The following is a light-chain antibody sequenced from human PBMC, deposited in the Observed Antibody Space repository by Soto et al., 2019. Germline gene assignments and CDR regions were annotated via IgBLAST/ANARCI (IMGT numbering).Light chain of an antibody. Sequence: QSALTQPASVSGYPGQSISISCTGTNSDVGGYNYVSWYQQHPGKAPKLMIYDVSNRPSGVSNRFSGSKSGNTASLTISGLQTEDEADYYCSSHTSSSTRVFGGGTKLTVL. CDR2: DVS. V-gene: IGLV2-14*03. CDR1: NSDVGGYNY. J-gene: IGLJ3*02. CDR3: SSHTSSSTRV.